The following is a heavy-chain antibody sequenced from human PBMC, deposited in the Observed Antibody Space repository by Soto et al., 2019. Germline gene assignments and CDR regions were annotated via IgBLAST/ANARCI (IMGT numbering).Heavy chain of an antibody. Sequence: RGSLRLSCTVSGFPFNNYGMNFVRHSPGKGLEWVSSVSKSDYTYYSDSVKGRFTISRDNAKNSVSLQMNTLRVEDTAVYYCAREDSIIIPAVSDFWGQGTLVTVSS. CDR3: AREDSIIIPAVSDF. D-gene: IGHD2-2*01. CDR2: VSKSDYT. CDR1: GFPFNNYG. J-gene: IGHJ4*02. V-gene: IGHV3-21*01.